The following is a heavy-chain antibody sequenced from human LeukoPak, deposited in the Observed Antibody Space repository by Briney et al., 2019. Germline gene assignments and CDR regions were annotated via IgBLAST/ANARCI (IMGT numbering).Heavy chain of an antibody. Sequence: GASVKVSCKASGYTITNNYMHWVRQAPGQGLEWMGVISPSGTGTSYAQKFQGRITMSRDTSTSTVYMELSSLRSEDTAFYYCATDHSMANTAWWFDPWGQGTLVTVSS. V-gene: IGHV1-46*01. CDR3: ATDHSMANTAWWFDP. CDR2: ISPSGTGT. CDR1: GYTITNNY. D-gene: IGHD5-24*01. J-gene: IGHJ5*02.